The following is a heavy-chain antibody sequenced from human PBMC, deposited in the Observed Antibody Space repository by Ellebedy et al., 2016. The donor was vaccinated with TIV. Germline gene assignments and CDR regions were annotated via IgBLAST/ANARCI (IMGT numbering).Heavy chain of an antibody. J-gene: IGHJ6*02. CDR1: GYSFTSYR. CDR3: ARLLPTPAYGDYSYYHMDV. D-gene: IGHD3-10*01. V-gene: IGHV5-10-1*01. CDR2: IDPSDSYV. Sequence: PGGSLRLSCEGFGYSFTSYRISWVRQMPGKGLEWIGRIDPSDSYVNHNPSFQGHVTISADKSINTAYLQWNSLKASDTGMYYCARLLPTPAYGDYSYYHMDVWGQGTTVTVSS.